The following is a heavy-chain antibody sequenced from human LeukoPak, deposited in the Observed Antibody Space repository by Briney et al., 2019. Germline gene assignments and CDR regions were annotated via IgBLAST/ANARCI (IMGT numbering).Heavy chain of an antibody. V-gene: IGHV4-39*01. J-gene: IGHJ6*02. D-gene: IGHD4-11*01. CDR3: ARQGTVTTYRYYYYGMDV. Sequence: PSETLSLTCTVSGGSISSSSYYWGWIRQPPGKGLEWIGSIYYSGSTYYNPSLKSRVTISVDTPKNQFSLKLSSVTAADTAVYYCARQGTVTTYRYYYYGMDVWGQGTTVTVSS. CDR2: IYYSGST. CDR1: GGSISSSSYY.